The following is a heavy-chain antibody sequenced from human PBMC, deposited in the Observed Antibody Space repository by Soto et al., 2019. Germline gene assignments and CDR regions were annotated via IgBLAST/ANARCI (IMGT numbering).Heavy chain of an antibody. Sequence: ASVKVSCKASGYTFTSYYMHWVRQAPGQGLEWMGIINPSGGSTSYAQKFQGRVTMTRDTSTSTVYMELSSLRSEDTAVYYCARDWSELLWFGESRNNWFDPWGQGTLVTVSS. CDR2: INPSGGST. CDR3: ARDWSELLWFGESRNNWFDP. J-gene: IGHJ5*02. CDR1: GYTFTSYY. D-gene: IGHD3-10*01. V-gene: IGHV1-46*03.